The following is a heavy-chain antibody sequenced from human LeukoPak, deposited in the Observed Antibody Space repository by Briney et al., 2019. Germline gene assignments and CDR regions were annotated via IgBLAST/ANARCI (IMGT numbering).Heavy chain of an antibody. J-gene: IGHJ4*02. V-gene: IGHV4-30-4*08. CDR3: ARVGYERGLDY. CDR2: IYYSGST. CDR1: GGSISSGGYY. D-gene: IGHD5-12*01. Sequence: SETLSLTCTVSGGSISSGGYYWSWIRQHPGKGLEWIGYIYYSGSTYYNPSLKSRVTISVDTSKNQFSLKLSSVTAADTAVYYCARVGYERGLDYWGQGTLVTVSS.